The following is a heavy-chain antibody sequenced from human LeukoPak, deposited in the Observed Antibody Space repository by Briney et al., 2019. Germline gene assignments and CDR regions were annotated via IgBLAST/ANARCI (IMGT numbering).Heavy chain of an antibody. Sequence: GGSLRLSCAASGFTFSSYWMHWVRHAPGKGLVWVSCINGDGGRTNYADSVKGRFTLSRDNSKNTVYLQVDSLRSEDTAVYFCATSRITMIGDYMDFWGRGTAVTVSS. CDR1: GFTFSSYW. CDR3: ATSRITMIGDYMDF. V-gene: IGHV3-74*01. CDR2: INGDGGRT. J-gene: IGHJ6*03. D-gene: IGHD3-22*01.